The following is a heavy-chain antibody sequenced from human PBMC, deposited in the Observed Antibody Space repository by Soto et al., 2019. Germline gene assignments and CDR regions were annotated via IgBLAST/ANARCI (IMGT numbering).Heavy chain of an antibody. Sequence: PSETLSLTCSVSGGSINSSSYFWGWVRQPPGKGLEWIGSIYYSGSTYYNPSLRSRVTISVDTSKNQFSLKLSSVTAADTAVFYCARHYSTGSRNWFDPWGQGTLVTVSS. CDR3: ARHYSTGSRNWFDP. V-gene: IGHV4-39*01. J-gene: IGHJ5*02. D-gene: IGHD6-19*01. CDR2: IYYSGST. CDR1: GGSINSSSYF.